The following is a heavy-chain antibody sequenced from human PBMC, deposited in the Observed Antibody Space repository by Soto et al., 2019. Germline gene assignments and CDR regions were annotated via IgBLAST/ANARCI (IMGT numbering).Heavy chain of an antibody. CDR3: ARGLITGSHYSGGWYYFDS. V-gene: IGHV4-34*01. CDR1: GGSFSGYI. CDR2: INHSGSA. Sequence: SETMSLTCAVYGGSFSGYIWTWIRQTPGKGLQWIGQINHSGSASYNPSLKSRVTISVHTSNSQFSLELSSVTAADTAVYYCARGLITGSHYSGGWYYFDSWGQGTQVTVSS. J-gene: IGHJ4*02. D-gene: IGHD6-19*01.